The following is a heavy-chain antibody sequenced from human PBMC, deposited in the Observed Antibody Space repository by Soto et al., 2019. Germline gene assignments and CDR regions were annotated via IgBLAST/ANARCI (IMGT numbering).Heavy chain of an antibody. CDR2: INAGNGDT. Sequence: ASVKVSCKASGYTLTNYAMHWVRQAPGQGLEWMGWINAGNGDTKYSQNFQGRVTIIRDTSASTAYMELSGLTYEDTAVYYCETGSDWSKPFDSWGQGPRVTVSS. D-gene: IGHD6-19*01. V-gene: IGHV1-3*01. J-gene: IGHJ4*02. CDR3: ETGSDWSKPFDS. CDR1: GYTLTNYA.